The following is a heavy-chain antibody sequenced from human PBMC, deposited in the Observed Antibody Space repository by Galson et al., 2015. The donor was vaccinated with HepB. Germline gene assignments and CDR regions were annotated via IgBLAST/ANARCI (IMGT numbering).Heavy chain of an antibody. CDR2: INPNSGGT. V-gene: IGHV1-2*06. CDR3: AILRSIVGAPSSFDP. D-gene: IGHD1-26*01. J-gene: IGHJ5*02. CDR1: GYTFTGYY. Sequence: SVKVSCTASGYTFTGYYMHWVRQAPGQGLEWMGRINPNSGGTNYAQKFQGRVTMTRDTSISTAYMELSRLRSDDTAVYYCAILRSIVGAPSSFDPWGQGTLVTVSS.